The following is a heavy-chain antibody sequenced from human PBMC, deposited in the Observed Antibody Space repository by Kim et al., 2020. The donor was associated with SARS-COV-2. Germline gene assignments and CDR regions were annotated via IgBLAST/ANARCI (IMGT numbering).Heavy chain of an antibody. V-gene: IGHV1-18*01. D-gene: IGHD6-25*01. CDR1: GYTFTSYG. Sequence: ASVKVSCKASGYTFTSYGISWVRQAPGQGLEWMGWISAYNGNTNYAQKLQGRVTMTTDTSTSTAYMELRSLRSDDTAVYYCARDLKRKQRPLNYYYYGMDVWGQGTTVTVSS. CDR3: ARDLKRKQRPLNYYYYGMDV. J-gene: IGHJ6*02. CDR2: ISAYNGNT.